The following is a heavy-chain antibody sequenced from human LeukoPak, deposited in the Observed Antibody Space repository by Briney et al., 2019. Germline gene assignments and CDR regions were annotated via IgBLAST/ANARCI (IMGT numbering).Heavy chain of an antibody. CDR1: GFTFSSYG. CDR2: ISYDGSNK. V-gene: IGHV3-30*18. D-gene: IGHD6-19*01. J-gene: IGHJ6*02. CDR3: AKDRGSSGWYMDV. Sequence: PGGSLGLSCAASGFTFSSYGMHWVRQAPGKGLEWVAVISYDGSNKYYADSVKGRFTISRDNSKNTLYLQMNSLRAEDTAVYYCAKDRGSSGWYMDVWGQGTTVTVSS.